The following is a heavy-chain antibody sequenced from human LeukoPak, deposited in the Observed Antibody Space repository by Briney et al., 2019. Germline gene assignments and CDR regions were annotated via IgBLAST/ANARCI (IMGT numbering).Heavy chain of an antibody. CDR2: ISSSGGT. Sequence: PGGSLRLSCAASGFTFSSYAMSWVRQAPGKGPEWVSAISSSGGTYYGDSVKGRFTISRDNSKNTLYLQMNSLGAEDTAVYSCAKDPIVFNSGNYYLGTFDISGQGTMVTVSS. D-gene: IGHD1-26*01. J-gene: IGHJ3*02. CDR3: AKDPIVFNSGNYYLGTFDI. CDR1: GFTFSSYA. V-gene: IGHV3-23*01.